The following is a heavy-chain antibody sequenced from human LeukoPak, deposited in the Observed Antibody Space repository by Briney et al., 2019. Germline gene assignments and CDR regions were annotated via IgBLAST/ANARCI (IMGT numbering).Heavy chain of an antibody. Sequence: PGRSLRLSCAASGFTFSSYCMHWVRQAPGKGLEWVAVISYDGSNKYYADSVKGRFTISRDNSKNTLYLQMNSLRAEDTAVYYRAKEQAVAADYWGQGTLVTVSS. CDR1: GFTFSSYC. D-gene: IGHD6-19*01. J-gene: IGHJ4*02. CDR3: AKEQAVAADY. CDR2: ISYDGSNK. V-gene: IGHV3-30*18.